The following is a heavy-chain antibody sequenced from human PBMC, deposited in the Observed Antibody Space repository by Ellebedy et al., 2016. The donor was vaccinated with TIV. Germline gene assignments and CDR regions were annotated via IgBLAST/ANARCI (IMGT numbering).Heavy chain of an antibody. D-gene: IGHD3-22*01. CDR1: GFTFSSYS. CDR3: ARAPRYYYDSSGHGY. CDR2: ISSSSSYI. V-gene: IGHV3-21*01. Sequence: GESLKISCAASGFTFSSYSMNCVRQAPGKGLEWVSSISSSSSYIYYADSVKGRFTISRDNAKNSLYLQMNSLRAEDTAVYYCARAPRYYYDSSGHGYWGQGTLVTVSS. J-gene: IGHJ4*02.